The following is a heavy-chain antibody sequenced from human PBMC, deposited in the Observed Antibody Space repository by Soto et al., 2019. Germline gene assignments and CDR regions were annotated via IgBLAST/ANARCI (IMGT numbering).Heavy chain of an antibody. CDR2: INPNSGGT. CDR1: GYTFTGYY. V-gene: IGHV1-2*04. Sequence: ASVTVSCRASGYTFTGYYMHWVRQAPGQGLEWMGWINPNSGGTNYAQKFQGWVTMTRDTSISTAYMELSRLRSDDTAVYYCARARDGGNSNWFDPWGQGTLVTVSS. CDR3: ARARDGGNSNWFDP. J-gene: IGHJ5*02. D-gene: IGHD2-21*02.